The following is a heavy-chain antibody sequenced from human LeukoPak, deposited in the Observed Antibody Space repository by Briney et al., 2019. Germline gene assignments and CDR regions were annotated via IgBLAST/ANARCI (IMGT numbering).Heavy chain of an antibody. J-gene: IGHJ4*02. CDR2: IYSSGST. CDR3: ARDLGSSWDDY. V-gene: IGHV3-66*01. CDR1: GFTVSSNY. D-gene: IGHD6-13*01. Sequence: GGSLRLSCAASGFTVSSNYMSWVRQAPGKGLEWVSVIYSSGSTYYADSVKGRFTISRDNSKNTLYLQMNSLRAEDTAVYYCARDLGSSWDDYWGQGTLVTVSS.